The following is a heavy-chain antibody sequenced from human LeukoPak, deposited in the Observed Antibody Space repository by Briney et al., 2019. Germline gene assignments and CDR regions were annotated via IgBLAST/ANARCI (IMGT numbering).Heavy chain of an antibody. D-gene: IGHD3-10*01. CDR2: ISGRSNYI. CDR3: AKDPYGSGS. Sequence: GGSLRLSCAASGFTFSTFSMNWVRQAPGKGLEWVSSISGRSNYIFYADSVKGRFTISRDNAENSLYLQMNSLRAEDTAVYYCAKDPYGSGSWGQGTLVTVSS. J-gene: IGHJ4*02. V-gene: IGHV3-21*01. CDR1: GFTFSTFS.